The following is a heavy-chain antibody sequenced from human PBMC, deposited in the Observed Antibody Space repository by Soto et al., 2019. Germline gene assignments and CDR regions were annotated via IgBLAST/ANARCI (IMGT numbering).Heavy chain of an antibody. Sequence: GGSLRLSCAASGFTFSSYAMSWVRKAPGKGLEWVSAISGSGGSTYYADSVKGRFTISRDNSKNTLYLQMNSLRAEDTAVYYCAKAKYRGSGWYLFDYWGQGTLVTVSS. CDR3: AKAKYRGSGWYLFDY. CDR2: ISGSGGST. J-gene: IGHJ4*02. V-gene: IGHV3-23*01. D-gene: IGHD6-19*01. CDR1: GFTFSSYA.